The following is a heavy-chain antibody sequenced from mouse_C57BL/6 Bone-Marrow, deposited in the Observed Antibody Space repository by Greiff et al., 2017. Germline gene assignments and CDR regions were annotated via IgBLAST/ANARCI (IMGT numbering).Heavy chain of an antibody. Sequence: VHVKQSGAELVRPGASVKLSCTASGFNIKDYYMHWVKQRPEQGLEWIGRIDPEDGDTEYAPKFQGKATMTADTSSNPAYLQLSSLTSEDTAVYYCTRWGKAYWGQGTLVTVSA. J-gene: IGHJ3*01. V-gene: IGHV14-1*01. D-gene: IGHD1-1*02. CDR1: GFNIKDYY. CDR3: TRWGKAY. CDR2: IDPEDGDT.